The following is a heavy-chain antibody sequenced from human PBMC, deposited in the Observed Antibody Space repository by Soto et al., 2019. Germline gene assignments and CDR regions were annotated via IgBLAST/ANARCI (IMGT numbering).Heavy chain of an antibody. CDR2: INPSGGST. D-gene: IGHD3-9*01. CDR1: GYTFTSYY. J-gene: IGHJ4*02. CDR3: ARSSGYDILTGYSTFDY. Sequence: ASVKVSCKASGYTFTSYYMHWVRQAPGQGLEWMGIINPSGGSTSYAQKFQGRVTMTRDTSTSTVYMELSSLRSEDTAVYYCARSSGYDILTGYSTFDYWGQGTLVTVSS. V-gene: IGHV1-46*01.